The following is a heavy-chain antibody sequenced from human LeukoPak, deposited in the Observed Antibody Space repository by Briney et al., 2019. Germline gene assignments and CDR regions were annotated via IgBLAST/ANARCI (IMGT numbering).Heavy chain of an antibody. Sequence: GGSLRLSCAASGFTFSSYAMSWVRQAPGKGLEWVSAISGSGGSTYYADSVKGRFTISRDNSKNTLYLQMNSLRAEDTAVYYCAKDYDHGYEWYYFDYWGQGTLVTVSS. CDR2: ISGSGGST. D-gene: IGHD5-12*01. CDR1: GFTFSSYA. CDR3: AKDYDHGYEWYYFDY. V-gene: IGHV3-23*01. J-gene: IGHJ4*02.